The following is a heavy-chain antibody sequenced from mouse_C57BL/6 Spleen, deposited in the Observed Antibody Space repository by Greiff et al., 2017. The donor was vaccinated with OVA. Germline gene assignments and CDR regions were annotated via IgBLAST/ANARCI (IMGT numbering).Heavy chain of an antibody. CDR3: ARGAYGNYGGAMDY. CDR1: GYTFTSYG. CDR2: IYPRSGNT. Sequence: QVQLQQSGAELARPGASVKLSCKASGYTFTSYGISWVKQRTGQGLEWIGEIYPRSGNTYYNEKFKGKATLTADKSSSTAYMELRSLTSEDSAVYYCARGAYGNYGGAMDYWGQGTSVTVSS. V-gene: IGHV1-81*01. D-gene: IGHD2-1*01. J-gene: IGHJ4*01.